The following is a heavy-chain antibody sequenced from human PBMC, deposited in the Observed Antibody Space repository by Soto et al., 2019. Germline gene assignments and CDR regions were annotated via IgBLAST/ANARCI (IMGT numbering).Heavy chain of an antibody. CDR1: GGSISSGGYY. J-gene: IGHJ5*02. CDR2: IYYSGST. Sequence: QVQLQESGPGLVKPSQTLSLTCTVSGGSISSGGYYWSWIRQHPGRGLEWIGYIYYSGSTYYNPSLKSRVTISVDTSKNQFSLKLSSVTAADTAVFYCARDWGGGSSPGWFDPWGQGTLVTVSS. D-gene: IGHD2-15*01. V-gene: IGHV4-31*03. CDR3: ARDWGGGSSPGWFDP.